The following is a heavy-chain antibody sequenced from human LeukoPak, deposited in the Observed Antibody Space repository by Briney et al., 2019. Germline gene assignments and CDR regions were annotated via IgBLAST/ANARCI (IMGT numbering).Heavy chain of an antibody. CDR1: GFTFSSYA. CDR2: VSGSGGRT. J-gene: IGHJ4*02. D-gene: IGHD5-24*01. CDR3: AKDSGQMSTSIDF. V-gene: IGHV3-23*01. Sequence: GGSLRLSCAASGFTFSSYAMSWVRQAPGKGLEWVSTVSGSGGRTDYADSVKGRFTISRDNSKNALYVQMNSLRAEDTAIYYCAKDSGQMSTSIDFWGQGILVTVPS.